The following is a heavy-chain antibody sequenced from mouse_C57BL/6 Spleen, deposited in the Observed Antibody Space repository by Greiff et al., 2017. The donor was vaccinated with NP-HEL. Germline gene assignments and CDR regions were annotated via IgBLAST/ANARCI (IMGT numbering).Heavy chain of an antibody. D-gene: IGHD2-3*01. V-gene: IGHV1-19*01. CDR2: INPYNGGT. CDR3: ARRRIYDGYYVYAMDY. CDR1: GYTFTDYY. Sequence: VQLQQSGPVLVKPGASVKMSCKASGYTFTDYYMNWVKQSHGKSLEWIGVINPYNGGTSYNQKFKGKATLTVDKSSSTAYMELNSLTSEDSAVYYCARRRIYDGYYVYAMDYWGQGTSVTVPS. J-gene: IGHJ4*01.